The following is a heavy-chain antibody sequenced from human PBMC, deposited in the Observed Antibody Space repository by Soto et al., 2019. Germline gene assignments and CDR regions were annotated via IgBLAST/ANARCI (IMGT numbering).Heavy chain of an antibody. CDR2: ISSSSSYI. CDR1: GFTFSSYS. D-gene: IGHD6-6*01. J-gene: IGHJ6*02. Sequence: PGGSLRLSCAASGFTFSSYSMNWVRQAPGKGLEWVSSISSSSSYIYYADSVKGRFTISRDNAKNSLYLQMNSLRAEDTAVYYCARAIEYSSSSPYYGMDVWGQGTTVTVSS. CDR3: ARAIEYSSSSPYYGMDV. V-gene: IGHV3-21*01.